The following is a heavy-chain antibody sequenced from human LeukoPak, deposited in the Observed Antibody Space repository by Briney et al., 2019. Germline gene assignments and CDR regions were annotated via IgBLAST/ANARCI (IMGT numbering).Heavy chain of an antibody. CDR2: IYSGGST. V-gene: IGHV3-66*01. CDR1: GGSISNYY. J-gene: IGHJ4*02. CDR3: ASVGFGHRGLY. D-gene: IGHD3-10*01. Sequence: ETLSLTCTVSGGSISNYYWSWVRQAPGKGLEWVSVIYSGGSTYYAASVKGRFTISRDNSKNTLYLQVNSLRADDPAVYYCASVGFGHRGLYWGQGTLVTVSS.